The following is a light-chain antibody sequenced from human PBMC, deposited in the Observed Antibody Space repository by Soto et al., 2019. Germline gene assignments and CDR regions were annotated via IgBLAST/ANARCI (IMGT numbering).Light chain of an antibody. CDR2: DDD. CDR1: SSDVGGTSVSLY. J-gene: IGLJ3*02. Sequence: QSVLTQPASVSGSLGQSITISCTGTSSDVGGTSVSLYVSWYQQHPGKVPKLMIYDDDDRPLGVSNRFSGSKSGNTASLTISGLQAEDEADYYCSSYANTRTVVFGGGTQLTVL. CDR3: SSYANTRTVV. V-gene: IGLV2-14*03.